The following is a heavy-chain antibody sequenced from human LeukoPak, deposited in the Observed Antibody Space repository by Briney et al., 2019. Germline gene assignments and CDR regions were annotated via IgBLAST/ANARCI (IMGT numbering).Heavy chain of an antibody. J-gene: IGHJ4*02. Sequence: GGSLRLSCEASGLTFSSYGMHWVRQVPGKGLEWVAVRWSDGSNKYYADSVKGRFAISRDNSKNTVWLQMNSLRAEDTAVYYCASAAGAYDNWGQGTLVTVSS. CDR3: ASAAGAYDN. V-gene: IGHV3-33*01. D-gene: IGHD6-13*01. CDR2: RWSDGSNK. CDR1: GLTFSSYG.